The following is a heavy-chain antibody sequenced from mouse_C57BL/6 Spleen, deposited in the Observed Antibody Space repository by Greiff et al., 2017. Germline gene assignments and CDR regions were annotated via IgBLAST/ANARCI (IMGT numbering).Heavy chain of an antibody. CDR1: GFTFSDYG. CDR2: ISSGSSTI. V-gene: IGHV5-17*01. Sequence: EVMLVESGGGLVKPGGSLKLSCAASGFTFSDYGMHWVRQAPEKGLEWVAYISSGSSTIYYADTVKGRCTISRDNAKNTLYLQMTSLRSEDTAMCCCARGGVYSFDYWGQGTTLTVSS. CDR3: ARGGVYSFDY. J-gene: IGHJ2*01.